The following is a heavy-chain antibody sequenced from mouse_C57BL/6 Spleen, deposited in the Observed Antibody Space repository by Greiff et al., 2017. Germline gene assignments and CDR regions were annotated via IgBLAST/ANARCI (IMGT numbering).Heavy chain of an antibody. CDR2: INPNNGGT. CDR3: ARCAENSMDY. J-gene: IGHJ4*01. V-gene: IGHV1-18*01. CDR1: GYTFTDYN. Sequence: VQLQQSGPELVKPGASVTIPCKASGYTFTDYNMDWVKQSHGKSLEWIGAINPNNGGTIYNQKFKGKATLTVDKYSSTAYMELRSLTSEDTAGDYCARCAENSMDYWGQGTSVTVSS.